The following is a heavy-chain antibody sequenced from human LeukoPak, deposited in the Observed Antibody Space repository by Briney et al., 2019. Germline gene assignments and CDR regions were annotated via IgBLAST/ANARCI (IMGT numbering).Heavy chain of an antibody. CDR3: ARDMWGTFDY. D-gene: IGHD7-27*01. CDR2: SFSGGTT. V-gene: IGHV3-66*01. J-gene: IGHJ4*02. Sequence: GGSLRLSCAASGFTVASNFMSWVRQAPGKGLDWVSVSFSGGTTFYAESVKGRFTISRDNSKNTLYLEMNSLRAEDTAVYYCARDMWGTFDYWGQGALVTVSS. CDR1: GFTVASNF.